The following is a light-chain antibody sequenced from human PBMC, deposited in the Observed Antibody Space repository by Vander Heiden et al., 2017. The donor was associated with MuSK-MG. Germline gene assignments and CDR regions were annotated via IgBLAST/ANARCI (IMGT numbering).Light chain of an antibody. CDR3: QQTFSTPRT. CDR2: AAS. V-gene: IGKV1-39*01. Sequence: DIQLTHSPSSLSASVGDRATITCRASQRVSTYLNWYQQKPGKAPKLLIYAASSLQSGVPSRFSGSGSGTDFTLTISGLQFEDSATYYCQQTFSTPRTFGQGTKVEIK. J-gene: IGKJ1*01. CDR1: QRVSTY.